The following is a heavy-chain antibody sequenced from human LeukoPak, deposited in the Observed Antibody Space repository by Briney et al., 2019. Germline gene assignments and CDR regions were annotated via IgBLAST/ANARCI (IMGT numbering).Heavy chain of an antibody. Sequence: GGSLRLSCADSGFSFSSHGMHWVRQAPGKALEWISAISGSGDNTYYADSVKGRFTISRDNSKNTLYLQMNSLRAEDTAVYYCASRDPCSGGSCYALGYWGQGALVTVSS. J-gene: IGHJ4*02. V-gene: IGHV3-23*01. CDR1: GFSFSSHG. CDR3: ASRDPCSGGSCYALGY. CDR2: ISGSGDNT. D-gene: IGHD2-15*01.